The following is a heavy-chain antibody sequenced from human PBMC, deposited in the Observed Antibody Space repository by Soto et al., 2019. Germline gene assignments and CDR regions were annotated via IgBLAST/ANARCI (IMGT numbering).Heavy chain of an antibody. D-gene: IGHD3-22*01. J-gene: IGHJ5*02. CDR1: GFTFSDYY. Sequence: QVQLVESGGGLVKPGGSLRLSCAASGFTFSDYYMSWIRQAPGKGLEWVSYISSSGSTTHYGDSVKGLITISRDNAKKAPYLAMNSLITEDTAVYYCARAPYYYDSGGYQGSWGQGTLVTVSS. CDR3: ARAPYYYDSGGYQGS. CDR2: ISSSGSTT. V-gene: IGHV3-11*01.